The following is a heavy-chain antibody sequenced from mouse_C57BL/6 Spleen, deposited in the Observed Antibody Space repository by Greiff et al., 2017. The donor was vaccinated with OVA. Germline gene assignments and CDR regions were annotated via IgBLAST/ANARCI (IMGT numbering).Heavy chain of an antibody. CDR2: IDPSDSET. Sequence: VQLQQPGAELVRPGSSVKLSCKASGYTFTSYWMHWVKQRPIQGLEWIGNIDPSDSETHYNQKFKDKATLTVDKSSSTAYMQLSSLTAEDSAVYYCARMGDYDGSSHWYFDVWGTGTTVTVAS. D-gene: IGHD1-1*01. CDR1: GYTFTSYW. J-gene: IGHJ1*03. CDR3: ARMGDYDGSSHWYFDV. V-gene: IGHV1-52*01.